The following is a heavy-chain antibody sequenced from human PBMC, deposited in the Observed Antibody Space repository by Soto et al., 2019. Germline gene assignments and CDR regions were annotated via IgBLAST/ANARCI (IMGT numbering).Heavy chain of an antibody. CDR1: GDSISSDKW. D-gene: IGHD6-13*01. J-gene: IGHJ4*02. CDR2: VYHSGNT. V-gene: IGHV4-4*02. CDR3: ARGERQQQRDY. Sequence: QVQLQESGPGLVKPSGTLSLTCAVSGDSISSDKWWSWLRQPPGKGLEWIGEVYHSGNTNYNPSLKSRVIISVDKSKNQFSLKLSSVTDADTAMYYCARGERQQQRDYWGQGTLVTVSS.